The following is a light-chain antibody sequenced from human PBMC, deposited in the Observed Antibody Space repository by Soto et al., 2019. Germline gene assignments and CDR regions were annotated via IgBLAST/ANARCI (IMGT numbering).Light chain of an antibody. CDR3: QQRSNWQIT. V-gene: IGKV3-11*01. CDR2: DTS. CDR1: ESVSSS. J-gene: IGKJ5*01. Sequence: EIVLTQSPATLSLSPGERATLSCRASESVSSSLAWYQQNPGQAPRPLIYDTSNRATGVPARFSGSGSGTDFTLTISSLAPEDFAVYYCQQRSNWQITFGQGTRLEIK.